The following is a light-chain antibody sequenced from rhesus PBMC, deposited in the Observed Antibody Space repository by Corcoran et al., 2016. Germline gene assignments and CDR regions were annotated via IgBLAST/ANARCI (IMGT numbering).Light chain of an antibody. CDR1: QSVSSA. V-gene: IGKV3-53*01. Sequence: QVILTQSPATLSLSPGERATLSFRASQSVSSALAWYQQKPGQAPRPLIYGATSRATGIPERFSGSGAGTEVTLTISSLEPEEFAIYYCQKYSTSPFTFGPGTKLDIK. CDR2: GAT. CDR3: QKYSTSPFT. J-gene: IGKJ3*01.